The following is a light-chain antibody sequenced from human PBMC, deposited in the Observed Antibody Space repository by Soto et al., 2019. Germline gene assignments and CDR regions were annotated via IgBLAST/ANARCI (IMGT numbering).Light chain of an antibody. V-gene: IGKV3D-15*01. Sequence: EIVLTQSPETLAAPSGELGTLSFCTSQSVTSNLAWYQQKRGQAPRLLIYAASIKAAGGPARFSGSGSGREFTLTISSLQYEDFAVYYCQQYYSRPPITFGQGTRLEI. CDR2: AAS. CDR3: QQYYSRPPIT. CDR1: QSVTSN. J-gene: IGKJ5*01.